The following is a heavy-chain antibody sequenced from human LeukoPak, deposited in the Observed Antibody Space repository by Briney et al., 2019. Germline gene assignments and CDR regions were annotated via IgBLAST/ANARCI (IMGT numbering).Heavy chain of an antibody. CDR3: ARDSSGYGYWDY. V-gene: IGHV3-7*01. D-gene: IGHD3-22*01. J-gene: IGHJ4*02. CDR2: IKQDGGVK. CDR1: GFTLSDSW. Sequence: GGSLRLSCAASGFTLSDSWMGWVRQAPGKGLEWVANIKQDGGVKNYVDSVKGRFTISRDNAKNSLFLQMNSLRAEDTAVYYCARDSSGYGYWDYWGQGTLVTVSS.